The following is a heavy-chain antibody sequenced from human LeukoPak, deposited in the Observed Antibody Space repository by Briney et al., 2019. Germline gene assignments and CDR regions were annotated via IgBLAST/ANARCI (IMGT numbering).Heavy chain of an antibody. V-gene: IGHV3-21*01. CDR2: ISSSSSYI. CDR3: ARVYCSGGSCYTEYDY. Sequence: GGSLRLSCAASGFTFSSYSMNWVRQAPGKGLEWVSSISSSSSYIYYADSVKGRFTISRDNAKNSLYLQMNSLRAEDTAVYYCARVYCSGGSCYTEYDYWGQGTLVTVSS. D-gene: IGHD2-15*01. CDR1: GFTFSSYS. J-gene: IGHJ4*02.